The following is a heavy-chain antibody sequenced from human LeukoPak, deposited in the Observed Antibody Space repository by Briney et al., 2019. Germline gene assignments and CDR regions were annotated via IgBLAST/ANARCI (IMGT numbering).Heavy chain of an antibody. CDR3: TRGTYFYDSSGYYFDY. CDR1: GGSFSSSTYY. V-gene: IGHV4-39*01. D-gene: IGHD3-22*01. CDR2: IYYGGNT. J-gene: IGHJ4*02. Sequence: KPSETLSLTCTVSGGSFSSSTYYWGWIRQPPGKGLEWIASIYYGGNTYYKPSLKSRVTISVDTSKNQFSLKLSSVTAADTAVYYCTRGTYFYDSSGYYFDYWGQGTLVTVSS.